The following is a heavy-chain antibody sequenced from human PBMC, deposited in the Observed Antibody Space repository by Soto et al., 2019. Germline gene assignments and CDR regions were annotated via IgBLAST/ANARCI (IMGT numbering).Heavy chain of an antibody. V-gene: IGHV4-59*08. D-gene: IGHD6-13*01. Sequence: QPPGKGLEWIGYIYYSGSTNYSPSLKSRVTISVDTSKNQFSLKLSSVTAADTAVYYCARRYSSSFDYWGQGSLVTVSS. CDR2: IYYSGST. CDR3: ARRYSSSFDY. J-gene: IGHJ4*02.